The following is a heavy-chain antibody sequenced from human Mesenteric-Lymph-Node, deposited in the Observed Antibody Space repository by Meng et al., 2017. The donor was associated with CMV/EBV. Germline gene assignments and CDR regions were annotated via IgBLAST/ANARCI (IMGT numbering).Heavy chain of an antibody. D-gene: IGHD2-2*02. CDR3: AAGIVVVPAAIQGRYYGMDV. CDR2: INPSGGST. CDR1: GYTFTSYY. V-gene: IGHV1-46*01. J-gene: IGHJ6*02. Sequence: ASVKVSCKASGYTFTSYYMHWVRQAPGQGLEWMGIINPSGGSTSYAQKVQGRVTMTRDTSTSTVYMELSSLRSEDTAVYYCAAGIVVVPAAIQGRYYGMDVWGQGTTVTVSS.